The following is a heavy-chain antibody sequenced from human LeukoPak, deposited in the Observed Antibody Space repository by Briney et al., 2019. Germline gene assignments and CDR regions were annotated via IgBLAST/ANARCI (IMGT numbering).Heavy chain of an antibody. CDR3: ARSLCSGGSCYAAGDYYYMDV. CDR2: INHSGST. J-gene: IGHJ6*03. V-gene: IGHV4-38-2*02. Sequence: SETLSLTCTVSGYSISSDYYWGWIRQPPGKGLEWIGEINHSGSTNYNPSLKSRVTISVDTSKNQFSLKLSSVTAADTAVYYCARSLCSGGSCYAAGDYYYMDVWGKGTTVTVSS. D-gene: IGHD2-15*01. CDR1: GYSISSDYY.